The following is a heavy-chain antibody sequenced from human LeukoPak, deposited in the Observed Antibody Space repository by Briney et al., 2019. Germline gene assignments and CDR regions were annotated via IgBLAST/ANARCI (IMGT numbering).Heavy chain of an antibody. V-gene: IGHV3-7*01. CDR3: ASGSGWLIDY. Sequence: GGSLRLSCAASGFTFSSYAMHWVRQAPGKGLEWVATIKQDGSEKYYVDSVKGRFTISRDNAKNSLYLQMNSLRAEDTALYYCASGSGWLIDYWGQGTLVTVSS. J-gene: IGHJ4*02. CDR2: IKQDGSEK. D-gene: IGHD6-19*01. CDR1: GFTFSSYA.